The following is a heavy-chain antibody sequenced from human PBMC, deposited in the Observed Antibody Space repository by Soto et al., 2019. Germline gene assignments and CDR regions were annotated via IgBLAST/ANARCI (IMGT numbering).Heavy chain of an antibody. CDR1: GFTFSNFV. Sequence: AGGSLRLSCAASGFTFSNFVMSGVRQAPGKGLQWVSTISTSETRTYYADSVKGRLTISRDNSKNTLYLQLNSLRAEDAAVYYCAKGIDSSNYGTFDSWGQGTLVTVSS. D-gene: IGHD4-4*01. CDR3: AKGIDSSNYGTFDS. CDR2: ISTSETRT. J-gene: IGHJ4*02. V-gene: IGHV3-23*01.